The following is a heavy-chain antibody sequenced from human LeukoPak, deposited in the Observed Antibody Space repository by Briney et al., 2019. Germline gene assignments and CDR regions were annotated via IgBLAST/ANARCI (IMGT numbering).Heavy chain of an antibody. J-gene: IGHJ4*02. CDR1: GFTFDDYA. CDR3: AKDMLGSSGSFDY. Sequence: GGSLRPSCAASGFTFDDYAMHWVRQAPGKGLEWVSGISWNSGSIGYADSVKGRFTISRDNAKNSLYLQMNSLRAEDTALYYCAKDMLGSSGSFDYWGQGTLVTVSS. D-gene: IGHD6-19*01. V-gene: IGHV3-9*01. CDR2: ISWNSGSI.